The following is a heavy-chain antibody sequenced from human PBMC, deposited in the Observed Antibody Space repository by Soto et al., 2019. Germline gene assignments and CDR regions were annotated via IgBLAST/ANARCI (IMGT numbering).Heavy chain of an antibody. Sequence: QVQLVESGGGVVQPGRSLRLSCAASGFTFSSYGMHWVRQAPGKGLEWVAVIWYDGSNKYYADSVKGRFTISRDNSKNTLYLQMNSLRAEDTAVYYCAREYYYDSSGYFSWGQGTLVTVSS. D-gene: IGHD3-22*01. CDR1: GFTFSSYG. V-gene: IGHV3-33*01. J-gene: IGHJ4*02. CDR2: IWYDGSNK. CDR3: AREYYYDSSGYFS.